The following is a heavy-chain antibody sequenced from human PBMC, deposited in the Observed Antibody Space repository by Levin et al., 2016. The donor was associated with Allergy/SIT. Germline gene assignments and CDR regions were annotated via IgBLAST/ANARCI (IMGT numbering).Heavy chain of an antibody. V-gene: IGHV4-34*01. D-gene: IGHD4-17*01. Sequence: SETLSLTCAVYGGSFSDSYWSWTRQPPGKGLEWIGEINHSGSTNYNPSLKSRVVISVDTSKNQFSLNVTSVTAADTAVYYCARGRKDGDPGDYWGQGTLVTVSS. CDR2: INHSGST. CDR3: ARGRKDGDPGDY. J-gene: IGHJ4*02. CDR1: GGSFSDSY.